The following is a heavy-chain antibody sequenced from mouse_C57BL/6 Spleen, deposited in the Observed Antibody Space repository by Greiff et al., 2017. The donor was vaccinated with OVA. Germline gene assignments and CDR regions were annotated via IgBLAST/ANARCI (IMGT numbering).Heavy chain of an antibody. CDR3: ARSAVVATDYCDY. Sequence: QVQLQQPGAELVKPRASVKLSCKASGYTFTSYWMHWVKQRPGQGLEWIGMIHPNSGSTNYNEKFKSKATLTVDKSSRTAYMQLSSLTSEDSAVYYCARSAVVATDYCDYWGQGTTLTVSS. V-gene: IGHV1-64*01. CDR1: GYTFTSYW. J-gene: IGHJ2*01. CDR2: IHPNSGST. D-gene: IGHD1-1*01.